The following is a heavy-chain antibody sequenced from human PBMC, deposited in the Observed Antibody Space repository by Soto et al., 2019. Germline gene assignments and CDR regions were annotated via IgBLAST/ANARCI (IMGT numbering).Heavy chain of an antibody. CDR2: TCYRSKWFN. Sequence: SQTLSLTCAISGGSVSSYSAAWNWIRQSPSRGLEWLGRTCYRSKWFNDYLVSVKTRLTINPDTSKNQFSLQLNSVTPEDTAVDYCARGNGAFDIWGQGTMVTVSS. CDR1: GGSVSSYSAA. CDR3: ARGNGAFDI. J-gene: IGHJ3*02. V-gene: IGHV6-1*01.